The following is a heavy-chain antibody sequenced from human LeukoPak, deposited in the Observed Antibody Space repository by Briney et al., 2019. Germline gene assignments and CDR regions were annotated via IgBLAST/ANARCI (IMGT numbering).Heavy chain of an antibody. CDR1: GGFISTYY. V-gene: IGHV4-59*01. D-gene: IGHD2-2*02. J-gene: IGHJ4*02. CDR2: IYYSGST. CDR3: ARGGCNSASCYMAPFDY. Sequence: SETLSLTCRVSGGFISTYYWSWIRQPPGKGLEWIGYIYYSGSTNYNPSLKSRVTISVDTSKNQFSLKLSSETAADTAVYYCARGGCNSASCYMAPFDYWGQGTLVTVSS.